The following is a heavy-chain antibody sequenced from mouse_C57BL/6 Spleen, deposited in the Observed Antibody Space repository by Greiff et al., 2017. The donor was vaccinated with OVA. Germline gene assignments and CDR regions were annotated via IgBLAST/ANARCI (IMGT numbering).Heavy chain of an antibody. Sequence: VQLQQSVPELVKPGASVKISCKASGYAFSSSWMNWVKQRPGKGLEWIGRIYPGDGDTNYNGKFKGKATLTADKSSSTAYMQLSSLTSEDSAVYFCARKKDGYYGGYYAMDYWGQGTSVTVSS. V-gene: IGHV1-82*01. CDR2: IYPGDGDT. D-gene: IGHD2-3*01. CDR1: GYAFSSSW. J-gene: IGHJ4*01. CDR3: ARKKDGYYGGYYAMDY.